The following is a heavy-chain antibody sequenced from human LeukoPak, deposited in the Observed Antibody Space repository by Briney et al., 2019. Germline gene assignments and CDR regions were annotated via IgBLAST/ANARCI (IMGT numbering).Heavy chain of an antibody. CDR1: GFTFSSHE. Sequence: GGSLRLSCAASGFTFSSHEMNWVRQAPGKGLEWVSYISSSGSTIYYADSVKGRFTISRDNAKNSLYLQMNSLRAEDTAVYYCARDGYYYYMDVWGKGTTVTVSS. CDR2: ISSSGSTI. J-gene: IGHJ6*03. V-gene: IGHV3-48*03. CDR3: ARDGYYYYMDV.